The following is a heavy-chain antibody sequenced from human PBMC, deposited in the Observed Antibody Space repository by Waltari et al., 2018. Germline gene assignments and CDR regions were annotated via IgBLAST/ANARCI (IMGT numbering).Heavy chain of an antibody. J-gene: IGHJ4*02. CDR2: ITVGDDT. V-gene: IGHV3-23*01. Sequence: EVQLLESGGDLVQPGGSLRLPCAASGITFSNYAINWVRLAPGAGLESVSAITVGDDTYYADSVKGRFTISRDTSKDTVHLQMNGLRAEDTAVYYCATPFYNWDDPLHSWGQGTLVTVSS. CDR3: ATPFYNWDDPLHS. D-gene: IGHD1-20*01. CDR1: GITFSNYA.